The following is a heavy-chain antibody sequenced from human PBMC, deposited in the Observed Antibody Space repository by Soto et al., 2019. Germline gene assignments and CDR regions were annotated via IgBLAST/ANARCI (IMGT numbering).Heavy chain of an antibody. J-gene: IGHJ6*02. V-gene: IGHV3-15*01. Sequence: GGSLRLSCAASGFTFSNAWMSWVRQAPGKGLEWVGRIKIKTDGGTTDYAAPVKGRFTISRDDSKNTLYLQMNSLKTEDTAVYYCTTEGYGDWLLNYYYYGMDVWGQGTTVTVSS. CDR2: IKIKTDGGTT. CDR3: TTEGYGDWLLNYYYYGMDV. CDR1: GFTFSNAW. D-gene: IGHD3-9*01.